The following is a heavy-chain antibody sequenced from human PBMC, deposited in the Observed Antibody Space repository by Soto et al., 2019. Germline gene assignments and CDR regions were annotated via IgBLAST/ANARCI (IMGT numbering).Heavy chain of an antibody. CDR2: ISAYNGNT. CDR3: AILVTISGYYYGMGV. Sequence: ASVKVSCTASGYTFTSYGISWVRQAPGQGLEWMGWISAYNGNTNYAQKLQGRVTMTTDTSTSTAYMELRSLRSDDTAVYYCAILVTISGYYYGMGVWGQGTTVTVSS. D-gene: IGHD4-4*01. V-gene: IGHV1-18*04. J-gene: IGHJ6*02. CDR1: GYTFTSYG.